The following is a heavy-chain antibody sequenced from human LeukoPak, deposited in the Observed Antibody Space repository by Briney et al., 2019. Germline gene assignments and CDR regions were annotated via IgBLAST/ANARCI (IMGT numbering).Heavy chain of an antibody. J-gene: IGHJ3*02. Sequence: GASVKVSCKASGYTFTSYGISWVRQAPGQGLGWMGWISAYNGNTNYAQKLQGRVTMTTDTSTSTAYMELRSLRSDDTAVYYCARLGCSGGSCYDAFDIWGQGTMVTVSS. CDR2: ISAYNGNT. V-gene: IGHV1-18*01. CDR1: GYTFTSYG. D-gene: IGHD2-15*01. CDR3: ARLGCSGGSCYDAFDI.